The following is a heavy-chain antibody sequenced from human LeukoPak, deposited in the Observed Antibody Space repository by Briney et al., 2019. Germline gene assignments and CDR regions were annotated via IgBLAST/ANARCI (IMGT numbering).Heavy chain of an antibody. V-gene: IGHV3-66*04. Sequence: PGGSQTLFCTPSGYTVSSLYMRWARQAPGKGLEWVSVIYSGGITYYADSVKGRFTISRDNSKNTLYLQMNSLRAEDTAVYYCARLRPLKGVWCQGNTVTVSS. CDR1: GYTVSSLY. CDR3: ARLRPLKGV. D-gene: IGHD1-1*01. CDR2: IYSGGIT. J-gene: IGHJ6*02.